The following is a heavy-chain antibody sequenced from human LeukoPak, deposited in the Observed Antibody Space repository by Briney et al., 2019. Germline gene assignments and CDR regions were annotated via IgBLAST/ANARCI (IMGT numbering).Heavy chain of an antibody. D-gene: IGHD3-22*01. J-gene: IGHJ4*02. Sequence: GRSLRLSCAASGFTFSSYAMHWVRQAPGKGLEWVAVISYDGSDKYYADSVKGRFTISRDNSKNTLYLRMSSLRAEDTAVYYCARDKGKGSYYDSSGYMVYWGQGTLVTVSS. CDR3: ARDKGKGSYYDSSGYMVY. CDR1: GFTFSSYA. CDR2: ISYDGSDK. V-gene: IGHV3-30-3*01.